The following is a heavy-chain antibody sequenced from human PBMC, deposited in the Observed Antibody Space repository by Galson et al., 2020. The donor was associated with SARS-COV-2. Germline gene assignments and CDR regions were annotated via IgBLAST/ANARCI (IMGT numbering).Heavy chain of an antibody. D-gene: IGHD2-2*01. CDR1: GYSFTSYW. V-gene: IGHV5-10-1*01. CDR3: ARHPPLYCSITSCAGY. CDR2: IDPSDSYT. J-gene: IGHJ4*02. Sequence: KIGESLKISCKGSGYSFTSYWISWVRQMPGKGLEWMGRIDPSDSYTNYSPSFQGHVTISADKSISTAYLQWSSLKASDTAMYYCARHPPLYCSITSCAGYWGQGTLVTVSS.